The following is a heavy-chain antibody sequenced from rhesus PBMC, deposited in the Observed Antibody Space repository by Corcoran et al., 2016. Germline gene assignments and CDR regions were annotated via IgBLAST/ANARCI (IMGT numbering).Heavy chain of an antibody. J-gene: IGHJ4*01. Sequence: QVQLQESGPGLVKPLETLSLTCAVSGGSLSSDYWSWIRQAPGKGLEWIGYIYGSGSSTNYTPSLKSRVTLSVDASKNQLSLKLSSVTAADTAVYYCARLWWRLNFDCWGQGVLVAVSS. D-gene: IGHD6-31*01. CDR3: ARLWWRLNFDC. CDR2: IYGSGSST. CDR1: GGSLSSDY. V-gene: IGHV4S11*01.